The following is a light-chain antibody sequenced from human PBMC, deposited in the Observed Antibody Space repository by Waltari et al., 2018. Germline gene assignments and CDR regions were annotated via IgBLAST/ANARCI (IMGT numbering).Light chain of an antibody. CDR3: QTGGHGNWV. J-gene: IGLJ3*02. CDR1: SGHSGTA. CDR2: VNSDGSH. V-gene: IGLV4-69*02. Sequence: QLVLTQSPSASASLGASVTFTCTMSSGHSGTAIAWHQQQAEKCPRFLMKVNSDGSHSKGDGVPYRFSGSSSGAERYLTISSLQSEDEADYYCQTGGHGNWVFGGGTKLTVL.